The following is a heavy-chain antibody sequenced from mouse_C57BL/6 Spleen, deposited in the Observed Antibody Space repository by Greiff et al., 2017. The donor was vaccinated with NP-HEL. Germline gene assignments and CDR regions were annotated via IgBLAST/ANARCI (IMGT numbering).Heavy chain of an antibody. J-gene: IGHJ3*01. V-gene: IGHV1-64*01. D-gene: IGHD1-1*01. CDR2: IHPYSGST. Sequence: VQLQQPGAELVKPGASVKLSCKASGYTFTSYWMHWVKQRPGQGLEWIGMIHPYSGSTNYNEKFKGKATLTVDKSSSTAYMQLSSLTSEDSAVYYGARDYYGSSLFAYWGQGTLVTVSA. CDR3: ARDYYGSSLFAY. CDR1: GYTFTSYW.